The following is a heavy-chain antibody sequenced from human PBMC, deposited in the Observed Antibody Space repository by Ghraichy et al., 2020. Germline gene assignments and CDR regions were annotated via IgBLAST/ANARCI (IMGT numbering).Heavy chain of an antibody. V-gene: IGHV1-8*01. J-gene: IGHJ3*02. Sequence: ASVKVSCKASGYTFTSYDINWVRQATGQGLEWMGWMNPNSGNTGYAQKFQGRVTMTRNTSISTAYMELSSLRSEDTAVYYCARSLVNKIPPCDIWGQGTMVTVSS. D-gene: IGHD4-23*01. CDR2: MNPNSGNT. CDR3: ARSLVNKIPPCDI. CDR1: GYTFTSYD.